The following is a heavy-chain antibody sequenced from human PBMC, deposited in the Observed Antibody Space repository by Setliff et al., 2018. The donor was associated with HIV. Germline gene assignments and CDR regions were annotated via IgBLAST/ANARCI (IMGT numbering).Heavy chain of an antibody. CDR3: ARDSGGINVLLWFGELLSTEYYYGLDV. D-gene: IGHD3-10*01. J-gene: IGHJ6*02. V-gene: IGHV1-46*01. CDR1: GYTFTSYY. CDR2: INPSGGGT. Sequence: ASVKVSCKASGYTFTSYYMHWVRQAPGQGLEWMGIINPSGGGTTYAQKFQGRVTMTTDTSTDTAYMELRSLRSDDTAVYYCARDSGGINVLLWFGELLSTEYYYGLDVWGQGTTVTVSS.